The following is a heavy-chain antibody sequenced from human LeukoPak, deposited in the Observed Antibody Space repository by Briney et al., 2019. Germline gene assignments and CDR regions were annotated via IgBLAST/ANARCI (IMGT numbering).Heavy chain of an antibody. J-gene: IGHJ4*02. CDR3: AKTSGGNY. CDR2: ISESGGST. V-gene: IGHV3-23*01. D-gene: IGHD4-23*01. CDR1: GFTFNNYA. Sequence: GRSLRLSCAASGFTFNNYAMSWVRRAPGKGLEWVSGISESGGSTYYADSVKGRFTISRDNSRNTLYLQMNSLRVEDTAVYYCAKTSGGNYWGQGTLVTVSS.